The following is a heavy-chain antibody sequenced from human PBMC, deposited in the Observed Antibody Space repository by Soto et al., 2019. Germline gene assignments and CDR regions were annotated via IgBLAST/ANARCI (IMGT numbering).Heavy chain of an antibody. J-gene: IGHJ3*02. CDR1: GGSISSSNW. Sequence: SETLSLTCAVSGGSISSSNWWGWVRQPPGKGLEWIGEIYHSGSTNYNPSLKSRVTISVDKSKNQFSLKLSSVTAADTAVYYCARDRIVGATNAFDIWGQGTMVTVSS. D-gene: IGHD1-26*01. V-gene: IGHV4-4*02. CDR2: IYHSGST. CDR3: ARDRIVGATNAFDI.